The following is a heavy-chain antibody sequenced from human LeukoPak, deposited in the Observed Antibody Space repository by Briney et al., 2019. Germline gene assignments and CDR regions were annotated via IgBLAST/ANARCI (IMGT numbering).Heavy chain of an antibody. Sequence: PSQTLSLTCTVSGGSINSGDYCWRWLRQPPGKGLEWIGYVYYTGDTRFNPSLKSRLSMSIDTSKNQFSLRLNSVTAADTAVYYCASRRYSSSWSWFDRWGQGTLVTVFS. J-gene: IGHJ5*02. CDR3: ASRRYSSSWSWFDR. CDR2: VYYTGDT. D-gene: IGHD6-13*01. V-gene: IGHV4-30-4*01. CDR1: GGSINSGDYC.